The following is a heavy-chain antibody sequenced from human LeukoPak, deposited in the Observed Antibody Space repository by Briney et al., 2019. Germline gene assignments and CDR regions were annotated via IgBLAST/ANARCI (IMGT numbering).Heavy chain of an antibody. CDR2: MYYSGYT. J-gene: IGHJ6*03. CDR3: ARVVVRRSSGHDFYSYMDV. V-gene: IGHV4-59*01. CDR1: GGSISTYS. D-gene: IGHD2-8*02. Sequence: PSETLSLTCTVSGGSISTYSWSWVRQPPGKGLEWIGSMYYSGYTTYNPSLKSRVTVSVDTSKKQFSLKLTSVTAADTAVYYCARVVVRRSSGHDFYSYMDVWGKGSTVTVSS.